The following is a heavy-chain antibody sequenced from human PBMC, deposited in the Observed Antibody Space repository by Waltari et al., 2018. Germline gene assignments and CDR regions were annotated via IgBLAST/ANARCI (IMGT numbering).Heavy chain of an antibody. CDR1: GFTFSNYW. D-gene: IGHD3-10*01. CDR2: IKEDGSEK. V-gene: IGHV3-7*01. Sequence: EVQVVESGGGLVQVGGSLRLYCAASGFTFSNYWMTCGGQAPGKGLEWVANIKEDGSEKYYVDSVKGRFTISRDNAKNSLYLQMNSLRAEDTAVYYCVVGRINMVHWGQGTLLSVSS. J-gene: IGHJ4*02. CDR3: VVGRINMVH.